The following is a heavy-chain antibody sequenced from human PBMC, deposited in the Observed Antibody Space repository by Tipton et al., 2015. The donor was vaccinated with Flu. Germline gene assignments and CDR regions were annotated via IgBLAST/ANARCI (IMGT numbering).Heavy chain of an antibody. Sequence: SLRLSCAASGFTFSNSYMHWVRQAPGKGLVWVSHINSDGSSTSYADSVKGRFTISRDNAKNTLYLQMNSLRVEDTAVYYCARSYGGNGFDYWGQGTLVTVSS. CDR2: INSDGSST. CDR1: GFTFSNSY. J-gene: IGHJ4*02. V-gene: IGHV3-74*01. CDR3: ARSYGGNGFDY. D-gene: IGHD4-23*01.